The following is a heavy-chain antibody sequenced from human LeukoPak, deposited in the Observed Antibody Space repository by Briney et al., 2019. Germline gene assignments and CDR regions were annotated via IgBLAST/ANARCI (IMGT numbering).Heavy chain of an antibody. CDR1: GGSITSYY. Sequence: SETLSLTCTVSGGSITSYYWSWIRQFPGKGLEWIGYIYYRGSTSYNPSLKSRVTISLDTSKNQFSLKLSSVTAADTAVYYCARGPNWFDPWGQGTLVTVSS. CDR3: ARGPNWFDP. V-gene: IGHV4-59*12. J-gene: IGHJ5*02. CDR2: IYYRGST.